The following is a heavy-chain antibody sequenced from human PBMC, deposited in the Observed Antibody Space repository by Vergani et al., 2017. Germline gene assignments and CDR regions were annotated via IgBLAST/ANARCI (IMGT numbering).Heavy chain of an antibody. Sequence: QVQLQESGPGLVKPSETLSLTCTVSGGSVCSGSYYWSWIRQPAGKGLEWIGYIYYSGSTNYNPSLKSRVTISVDTSKNQFSLKLSSVTAADTAVYYCARSGYSGSYGWFDPWGQGTLVTVSS. V-gene: IGHV4-61*10. D-gene: IGHD1-26*01. J-gene: IGHJ5*02. CDR3: ARSGYSGSYGWFDP. CDR1: GGSVCSGSYY. CDR2: IYYSGST.